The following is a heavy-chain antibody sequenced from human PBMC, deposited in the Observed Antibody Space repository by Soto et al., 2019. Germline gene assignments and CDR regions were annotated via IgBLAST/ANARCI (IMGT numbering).Heavy chain of an antibody. CDR2: IYPSDSDT. CDR3: ARPANTVADHFDL. D-gene: IGHD4-17*01. J-gene: IGHJ4*02. Sequence: GESVKISCQVSGYTFTIYCIGWVRQMPGNGLEWMGIIYPSDSDTRYSPSFQGQVTISADQSINTAYLQWDSLKASDTAIYYCARPANTVADHFDLWGQGTPVTVSS. V-gene: IGHV5-51*01. CDR1: GYTFTIYC.